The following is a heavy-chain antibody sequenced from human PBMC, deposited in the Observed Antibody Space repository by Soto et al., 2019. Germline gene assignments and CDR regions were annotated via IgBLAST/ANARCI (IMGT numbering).Heavy chain of an antibody. D-gene: IGHD6-13*01. CDR2: IDPSDSYT. CDR1: GYSFTSYW. J-gene: IGHJ6*02. Sequence: GESLKISCKGSGYSFTSYWISWVRQMPGKGLEWMGRIDPSDSYTNYSPSFQGHVTISADKSISTAYLQWSSLKASDTAMYYCARIGYISSPGRGYYYYGMDVWGQGTTVTVSS. V-gene: IGHV5-10-1*01. CDR3: ARIGYISSPGRGYYYYGMDV.